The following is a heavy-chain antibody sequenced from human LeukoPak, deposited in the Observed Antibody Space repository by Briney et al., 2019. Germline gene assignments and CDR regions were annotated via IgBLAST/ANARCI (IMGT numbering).Heavy chain of an antibody. D-gene: IGHD2-2*01. V-gene: IGHV4-4*07. Sequence: SETLSLTCTVSGGSISSYYGSWIRQPAGKGLEWIGRIYTSGSTNYNPSLKSRVTMSVDTSKNHFSLKLSSVTAADTAVYYCARDPQYQLLPGWFDPWGQGTLVTVSS. CDR3: ARDPQYQLLPGWFDP. J-gene: IGHJ5*02. CDR2: IYTSGST. CDR1: GGSISSYY.